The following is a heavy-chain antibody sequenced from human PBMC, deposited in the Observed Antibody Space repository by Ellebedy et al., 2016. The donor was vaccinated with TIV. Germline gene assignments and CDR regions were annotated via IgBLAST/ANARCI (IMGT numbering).Heavy chain of an antibody. CDR2: INPHNGDT. Sequence: ASVKVSXXASGYTFTGYFLHWVRQAPGQGLEWMGWINPHNGDTNYAQKFQGRVTLTGDTSISTVFMELRNLTSDDTAVYYCARDYASGSYNYWGQGTLVTVSS. CDR3: ARDYASGSYNY. J-gene: IGHJ4*02. V-gene: IGHV1-2*02. CDR1: GYTFTGYF. D-gene: IGHD3-16*01.